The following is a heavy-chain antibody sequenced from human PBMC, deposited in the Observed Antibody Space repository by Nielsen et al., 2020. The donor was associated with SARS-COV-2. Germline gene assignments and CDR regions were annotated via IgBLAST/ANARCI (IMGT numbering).Heavy chain of an antibody. D-gene: IGHD2-15*01. CDR2: INHSGST. V-gene: IGHV4-34*01. CDR3: ARADCSGGSCYLDY. J-gene: IGHJ4*02. CDR1: GGSFSGYY. Sequence: SETLSLTCAVYGGSFSGYYWSWIRQPPGKGLEWIGEINHSGSTNYNPSLKSRVTISVDTSKNQFSLKLSSVTAADTAVYYCARADCSGGSCYLDYWGQGTLVTVSS.